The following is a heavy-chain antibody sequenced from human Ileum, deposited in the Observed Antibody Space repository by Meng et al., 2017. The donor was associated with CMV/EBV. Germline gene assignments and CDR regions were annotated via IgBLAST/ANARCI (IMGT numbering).Heavy chain of an antibody. D-gene: IGHD1-26*01. Sequence: SGGTFSSYAISWERQAPGQGLEWMGGIIPIFGTANYAQKFQGRVTITTDESTSTAYMELSSLRSEDTAVYYCARVTGIVGAHNWFDPWGQGTLVTVSS. V-gene: IGHV1-69*05. CDR3: ARVTGIVGAHNWFDP. CDR2: IIPIFGTA. CDR1: GGTFSSYA. J-gene: IGHJ5*02.